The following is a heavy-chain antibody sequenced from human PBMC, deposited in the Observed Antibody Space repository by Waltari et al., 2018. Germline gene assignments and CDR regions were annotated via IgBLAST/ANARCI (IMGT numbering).Heavy chain of an antibody. CDR1: GGPISSYY. CDR2: IYGGGST. D-gene: IGHD4-4*01. Sequence: QVQLQESGPGLVKPSETLSLTCTVSGGPISSYYWSWVRQPAGKGLEWIGRIYGGGSTDYTPSRKSRVTMSVVTSKKQLSLKLNSVTAADTAVYYCAIDRTVPDEYGMDVWGQGTTVTVSS. J-gene: IGHJ6*02. V-gene: IGHV4-4*07. CDR3: AIDRTVPDEYGMDV.